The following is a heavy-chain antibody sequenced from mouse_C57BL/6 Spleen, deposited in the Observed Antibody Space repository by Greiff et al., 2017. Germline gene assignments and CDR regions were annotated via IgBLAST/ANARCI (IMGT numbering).Heavy chain of an antibody. Sequence: VKLMESGPELVKPGASVKISCKASGYAFSSSWMNWVKQRPGKGLEWIGRIYPGDGDTNYNGKFKGKATLTADKSSSTAYMQLSSLTSEDSAVYFCARGYDYDDWFAYWGQGTLVTVSA. J-gene: IGHJ3*01. D-gene: IGHD2-4*01. CDR2: IYPGDGDT. CDR1: GYAFSSSW. V-gene: IGHV1-82*01. CDR3: ARGYDYDDWFAY.